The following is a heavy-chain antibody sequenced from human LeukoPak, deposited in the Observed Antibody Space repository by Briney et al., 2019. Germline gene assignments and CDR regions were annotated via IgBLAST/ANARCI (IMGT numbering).Heavy chain of an antibody. CDR2: ISTSSSYI. J-gene: IGHJ5*02. Sequence: PGGSLRLSCAASGFTFGSYNMNWVRQAPGKGLEWVSSISTSSSYIYYADSVKGRFTISRDNAKKSLYLQMNSLRAEDTAIYYCARDRWFDPWGQGTLVTVSS. CDR3: ARDRWFDP. V-gene: IGHV3-21*01. CDR1: GFTFGSYN.